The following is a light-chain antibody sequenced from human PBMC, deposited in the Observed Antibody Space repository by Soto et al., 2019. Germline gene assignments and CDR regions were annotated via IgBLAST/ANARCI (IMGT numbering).Light chain of an antibody. J-gene: IGKJ1*01. Sequence: EIVLTQSPGTLSLSPGERATLSCRASQSVSSSYLAWYQQQPGQAPRLLIYGASSMATGIPDRFSGSGSGTNFTRTISRLEPEDVAVYYCQQYGSAPRTFGQGTKVDIK. CDR2: GAS. V-gene: IGKV3-20*01. CDR1: QSVSSSY. CDR3: QQYGSAPRT.